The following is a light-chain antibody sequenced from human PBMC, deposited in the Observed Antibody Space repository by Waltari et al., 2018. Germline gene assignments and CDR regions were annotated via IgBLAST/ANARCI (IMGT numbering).Light chain of an antibody. CDR3: QQRSNWPRFT. J-gene: IGKJ3*01. Sequence: VLTQSPATLSLSPGEKATLSCRASQSVNNYLAWNQEKPGQAPRLLIYDASNRATGIPGRFSGSGSGTDFTLTISSLEPEDFAVYYCQQRSNWPRFTFGPGTRVDIK. V-gene: IGKV3-11*01. CDR1: QSVNNY. CDR2: DAS.